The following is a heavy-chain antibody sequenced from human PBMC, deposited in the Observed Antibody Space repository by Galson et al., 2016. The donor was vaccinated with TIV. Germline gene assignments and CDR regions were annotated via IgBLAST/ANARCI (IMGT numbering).Heavy chain of an antibody. CDR3: ARTYDYGDKYYFGMDV. Sequence: SLRLSCAAAGFNFNNYAMHWVRQAPGKGLEWVAGISYDGSNKNYAHFVKGRITVSRDTSRNTLYLQMNSLRPEDTAVYYCARTYDYGDKYYFGMDVWGQGTTVTVSS. V-gene: IGHV3-30*14. J-gene: IGHJ6*02. D-gene: IGHD4-17*01. CDR2: ISYDGSNK. CDR1: GFNFNNYA.